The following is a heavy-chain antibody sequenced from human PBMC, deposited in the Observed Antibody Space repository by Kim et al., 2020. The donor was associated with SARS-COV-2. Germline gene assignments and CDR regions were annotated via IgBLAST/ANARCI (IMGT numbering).Heavy chain of an antibody. V-gene: IGHV1-18*01. D-gene: IGHD3-10*01. Sequence: YAQKLQGRVTMTTDTSTSTAYMELRSLRSDDTAVYYCARDDGSGSHQIDYWGQGTLVTVSS. CDR3: ARDDGSGSHQIDY. J-gene: IGHJ4*02.